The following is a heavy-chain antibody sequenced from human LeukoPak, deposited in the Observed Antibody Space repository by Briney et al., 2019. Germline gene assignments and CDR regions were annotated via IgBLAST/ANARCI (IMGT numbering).Heavy chain of an antibody. D-gene: IGHD2-21*02. CDR3: AKGRETHVVVTDFDF. CDR2: IWYDGSNK. V-gene: IGHV3-33*06. J-gene: IGHJ4*02. CDR1: GFTFSDYG. Sequence: GGSLRLSCEASGFTFSDYGMHWVRQAPGKGLEWVAVIWYDGSNKYYADSVKGRFTVSRDNSKNTLYLQMNSLRAEDTAVYYCAKGRETHVVVTDFDFWGQGTLVTVSS.